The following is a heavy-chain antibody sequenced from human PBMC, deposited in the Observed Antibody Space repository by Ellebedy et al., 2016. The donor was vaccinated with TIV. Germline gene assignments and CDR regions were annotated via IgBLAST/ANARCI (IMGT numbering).Heavy chain of an antibody. J-gene: IGHJ4*02. CDR1: GFTFSSYS. CDR3: ARGYAYEYYDYVWGTRGVDY. V-gene: IGHV3-21*01. CDR2: ISSSSSYI. D-gene: IGHD3-16*01. Sequence: GESLKISXAASGFTFSSYSMNWVRQAPGKGLEWVSSISSSSSYIYYADSVKGRFTISRDNAKNSLYLQMNSLRAEDTAVYYCARGYAYEYYDYVWGTRGVDYWGQGTLVTVSS.